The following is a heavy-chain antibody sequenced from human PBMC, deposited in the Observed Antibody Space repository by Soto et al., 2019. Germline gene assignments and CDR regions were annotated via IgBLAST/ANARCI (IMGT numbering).Heavy chain of an antibody. D-gene: IGHD6-19*01. Sequence: EVQLLESGGGLVQPGGSLRLSCAASGFTFSSLDMGWVRQAPGKGLEWVSGISNGGDRTYYGDSVKGRFTISRDNSKNTLFLQMNSLRAEDTAVYYCAKDSRRSSGWWYFDYWGQGTLVTVTS. V-gene: IGHV3-23*01. CDR2: ISNGGDRT. J-gene: IGHJ4*02. CDR1: GFTFSSLD. CDR3: AKDSRRSSGWWYFDY.